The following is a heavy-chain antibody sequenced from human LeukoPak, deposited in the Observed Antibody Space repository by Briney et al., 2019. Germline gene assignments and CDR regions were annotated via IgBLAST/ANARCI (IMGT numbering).Heavy chain of an antibody. V-gene: IGHV3-49*04. CDR2: IRSKPYGGTT. J-gene: IGHJ3*02. CDR3: TRDKITVTTGDTNAFHI. D-gene: IGHD4-17*01. Sequence: GGSLRLSCTPSGFTFGDYAMSWVRQAPGKGLEWVGFIRSKPYGGTTEYAASVKGRFTISRDDSRSTAYLQMNSLKTEDTAVYFCTRDKITVTTGDTNAFHIWGQGTMVTVSS. CDR1: GFTFGDYA.